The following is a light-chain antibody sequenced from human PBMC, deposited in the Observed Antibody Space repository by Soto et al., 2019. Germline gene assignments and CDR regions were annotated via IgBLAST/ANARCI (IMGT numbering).Light chain of an antibody. Sequence: DIVMTQSPLSLPVTPGEPVSISCRSSQSLLHGNGYNYLDWYLQKPGQSPQLLIYLGSNRASGVPDRFSGSGSGTDFTLKISRVEAEDVGIYYCMQALQTPLYSFGQGTKLEIK. CDR1: QSLLHGNGYNY. CDR3: MQALQTPLYS. CDR2: LGS. J-gene: IGKJ2*03. V-gene: IGKV2-28*01.